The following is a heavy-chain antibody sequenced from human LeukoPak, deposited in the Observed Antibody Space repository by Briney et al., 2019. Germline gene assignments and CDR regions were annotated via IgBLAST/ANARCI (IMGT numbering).Heavy chain of an antibody. CDR2: ISSSGSTI. CDR1: GFSFSSYE. V-gene: IGHV3-48*03. J-gene: IGHJ6*04. D-gene: IGHD3-10*02. CDR3: AELGITMIGGV. Sequence: GGSMRLSCAASGFSFSSYEMNWVRQAPGKGMEWVSYISSSGSTIYYADSVKGRFTISRDNAKNSLYLQMNSLRAEDTAVYYCAELGITMIGGVWGKGTTVTISS.